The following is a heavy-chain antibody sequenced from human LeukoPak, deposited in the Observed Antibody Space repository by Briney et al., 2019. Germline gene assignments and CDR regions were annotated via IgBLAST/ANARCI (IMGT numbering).Heavy chain of an antibody. CDR1: GFTFSSYA. V-gene: IGHV3-23*01. CDR3: AKKHRMTTVVTLARSGIYFDY. CDR2: ISGSGGGT. J-gene: IGHJ4*02. D-gene: IGHD4-23*01. Sequence: GGSLRLSCAASGFTFSSYAMSWVRQAPGKGLEWVSAISGSGGGTYYADSVKGRFTISRDNSKNTLYLQTNSLRAEDTAVYYCAKKHRMTTVVTLARSGIYFDYWGQGTLVTVSS.